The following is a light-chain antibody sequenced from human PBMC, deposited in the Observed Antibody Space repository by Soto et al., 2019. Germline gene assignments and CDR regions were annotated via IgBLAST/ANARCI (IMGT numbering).Light chain of an antibody. CDR2: RNI. CDR3: KSYDSGRSSVV. V-gene: IGLV1-40*01. J-gene: IGLJ3*02. Sequence: QSVLTQPPSVSGAPGQRVTISCTGSTCNIGAGYDVPWYQQIPGKAPKLLIYRNINRPSGVPDRFSGSRSGTSGSLAISGLQAEDEEDYYCKSYDSGRSSVVFGGGTKVTVL. CDR1: TCNIGAGYD.